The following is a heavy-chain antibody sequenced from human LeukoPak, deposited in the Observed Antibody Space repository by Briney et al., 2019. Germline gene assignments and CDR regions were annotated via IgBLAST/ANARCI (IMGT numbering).Heavy chain of an antibody. V-gene: IGHV3-21*06. CDR2: ISHSGRTI. CDR1: GFTFSSYG. CDR3: VRLPTVTTMGY. J-gene: IGHJ4*02. Sequence: GGSLRLSCAASGFTFSSYGMSWVRQAPGKGLEWVSTISHSGRTIYYADSVKGRFTISRDNAKNSLYLQMNSLRAEDTATYYCVRLPTVTTMGYWGQGALVTVSS. D-gene: IGHD4-17*01.